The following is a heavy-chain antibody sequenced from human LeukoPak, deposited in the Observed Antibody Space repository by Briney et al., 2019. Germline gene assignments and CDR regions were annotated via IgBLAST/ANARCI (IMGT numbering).Heavy chain of an antibody. CDR3: ASLAAAGTTLLY. Sequence: PSETLSLTCTVSGGSISSSSYYWGWIRQPPGKGLEWIGSIYYSGSTYYNPSLKSRVTISVDTSKNQFSLKLSSVTAADTAVYYCASLAAAGTTLLYWGQGTLVTVSS. CDR1: GGSISSSSYY. D-gene: IGHD6-13*01. V-gene: IGHV4-39*01. CDR2: IYYSGST. J-gene: IGHJ4*02.